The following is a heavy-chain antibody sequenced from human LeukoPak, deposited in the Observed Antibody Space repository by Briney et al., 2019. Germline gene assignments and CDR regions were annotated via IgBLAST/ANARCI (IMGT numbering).Heavy chain of an antibody. V-gene: IGHV3-23*01. CDR1: GFTFSSYA. CDR3: AKKGFAGYSSSLPYFDY. Sequence: GGSLRLSCAASGFTFSSYAMSWVRQAPGKGLEWVSAISGSGGSTYYADSVKGRFTISRDNSKNTLYLQMNSLRADDTAVYYCAKKGFAGYSSSLPYFDYWGQGTLVTVSS. J-gene: IGHJ4*02. D-gene: IGHD6-13*01. CDR2: ISGSGGST.